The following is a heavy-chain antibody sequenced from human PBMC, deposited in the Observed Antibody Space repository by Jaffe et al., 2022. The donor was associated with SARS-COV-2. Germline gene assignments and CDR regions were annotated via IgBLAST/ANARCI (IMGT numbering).Heavy chain of an antibody. D-gene: IGHD2-15*01. CDR1: GGTFSSYA. Sequence: QVQLVQSGAEVKKPGSSVKVSCKASGGTFSSYAISWVRQAPGQGLEWMGGIIPIFGTANYAQKFQGRVTITADESTSTAYMELSSLRSEDTAVYYCARELGEYCSGGTCYYYYYMDVWGKGTTVTVSS. V-gene: IGHV1-69*01. CDR2: IIPIFGTA. J-gene: IGHJ6*03. CDR3: ARELGEYCSGGTCYYYYYMDV.